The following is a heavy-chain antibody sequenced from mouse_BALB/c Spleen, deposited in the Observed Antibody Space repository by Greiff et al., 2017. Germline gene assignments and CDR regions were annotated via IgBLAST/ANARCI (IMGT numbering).Heavy chain of an antibody. CDR2: ISSGGSYT. Sequence: EVKLMESGGGLVKPGGSLKLSCAASGFTFSSYAMSWVRQTPEKRLEWVATISSGGSYTYYPDSVKGRFTISRDNAKNTLYLQMSSLRSEDTAMYYCARQSYGSSWDYWGQGTSVTVSS. D-gene: IGHD1-1*01. J-gene: IGHJ4*01. V-gene: IGHV5-9-3*01. CDR3: ARQSYGSSWDY. CDR1: GFTFSSYA.